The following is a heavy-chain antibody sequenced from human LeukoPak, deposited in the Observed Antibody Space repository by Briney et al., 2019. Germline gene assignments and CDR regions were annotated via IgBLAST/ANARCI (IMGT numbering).Heavy chain of an antibody. CDR1: GYTFTGYY. D-gene: IGHD3-22*01. CDR2: MNPNSGNT. Sequence: ASVKVSCKASGYTFTGYYMHWVRQATGQGLEWMGWMNPNSGNTGYAQKFQGRVTMTRNTSISTAYMELSSLRSEDTAVYYCARGYYYDSSGYSGYWGQGTLVTVSS. V-gene: IGHV1-8*02. J-gene: IGHJ4*02. CDR3: ARGYYYDSSGYSGY.